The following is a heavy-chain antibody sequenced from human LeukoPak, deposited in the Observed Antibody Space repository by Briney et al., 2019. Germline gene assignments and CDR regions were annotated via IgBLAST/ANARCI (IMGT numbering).Heavy chain of an antibody. CDR3: AKSVGVVLMVYAFDY. CDR2: ISGSGGST. J-gene: IGHJ4*02. D-gene: IGHD2-8*01. CDR1: GFTFSSYA. Sequence: PGGSLRLSCAASGFTFSSYAMSWVRQAPGKELEWVSAISGSGGSTYYADSVKGRFTISRDNSKNTLYLQMNSLRAEDTAVYYCAKSVGVVLMVYAFDYWGQGTLVTVSS. V-gene: IGHV3-23*01.